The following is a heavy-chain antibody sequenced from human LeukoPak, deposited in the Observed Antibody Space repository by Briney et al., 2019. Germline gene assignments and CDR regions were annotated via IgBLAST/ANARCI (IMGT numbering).Heavy chain of an antibody. CDR1: GFTFSSYE. CDR3: ARSSGWYGGFDY. Sequence: SGGSLRLSCAASGFTFSSYEVNWVRQAPGKGLEWVSYISSSGSTIYYADSVKGRFIISRDNAKNSLYLQMNSLRAEDTSVYYCARSSGWYGGFDYWGQGTLVTVSS. CDR2: ISSSGSTI. J-gene: IGHJ4*02. D-gene: IGHD6-19*01. V-gene: IGHV3-48*03.